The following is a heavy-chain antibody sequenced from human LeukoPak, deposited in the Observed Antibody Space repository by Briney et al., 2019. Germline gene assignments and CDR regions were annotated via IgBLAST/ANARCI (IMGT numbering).Heavy chain of an antibody. J-gene: IGHJ6*02. CDR1: GFTFSSYG. CDR3: ARVLVAATSDGMDV. D-gene: IGHD2-15*01. V-gene: IGHV3-33*01. CDR2: IWYDGSNK. Sequence: GGSLRLSCAASGFTFSSYGMHWVRQAPGKGLEWVAVIWYDGSNKYYADSVKGRFTISRDNSKNTLYLQMNSLRAEDTAVYYCARVLVAATSDGMDVWGQGTTVTVSS.